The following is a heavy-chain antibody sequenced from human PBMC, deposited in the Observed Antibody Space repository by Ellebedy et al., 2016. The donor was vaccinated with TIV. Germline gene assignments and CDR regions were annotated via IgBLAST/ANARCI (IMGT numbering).Heavy chain of an antibody. Sequence: GESLKISCAASGFTFSSYSMNWVRQAPGKGLEWVSYISNDFSAIYYADSVKGRFTISRDNAKNSLYLQMNSLRVEDTAVYYCARGSRVVDPWGRGTLVTVSS. D-gene: IGHD2-15*01. V-gene: IGHV3-48*04. CDR1: GFTFSSYS. CDR2: ISNDFSAI. CDR3: ARGSRVVDP. J-gene: IGHJ5*02.